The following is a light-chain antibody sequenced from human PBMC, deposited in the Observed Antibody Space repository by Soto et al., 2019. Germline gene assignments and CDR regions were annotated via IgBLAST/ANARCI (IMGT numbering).Light chain of an antibody. CDR2: DAS. V-gene: IGKV3-20*01. CDR1: QSVRSSY. J-gene: IGKJ4*01. Sequence: EIVLTQSPDTLSLSPGERATLSCRASQSVRSSYLAWYQQKPGQAPRLLIYDASRRATGIPDRFSGSGSGTDFTLTISRLEPEDFVVYYCQQYGSSLVTFGGGTKVEIK. CDR3: QQYGSSLVT.